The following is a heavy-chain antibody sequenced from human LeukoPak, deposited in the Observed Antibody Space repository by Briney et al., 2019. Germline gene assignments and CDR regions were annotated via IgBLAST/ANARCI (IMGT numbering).Heavy chain of an antibody. Sequence: GVSLRLSCAASGFTFSSYAMSWVRQAPGKGLEWVSAISGSGGSTYYADSVKGRFTISRDNSKNTLYLQMNSLRAEDTAVYYCAKDPIDSSGYYRPFDYWGQGTLVTVSS. CDR2: ISGSGGST. CDR3: AKDPIDSSGYYRPFDY. D-gene: IGHD3-22*01. CDR1: GFTFSSYA. J-gene: IGHJ4*02. V-gene: IGHV3-23*01.